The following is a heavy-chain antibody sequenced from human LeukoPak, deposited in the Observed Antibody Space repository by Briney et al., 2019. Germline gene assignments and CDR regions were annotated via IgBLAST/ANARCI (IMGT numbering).Heavy chain of an antibody. CDR2: IHPGDSDT. D-gene: IGHD3-22*01. CDR3: ASAPQYYYDSSSDDAFDI. CDR1: GYSFTSYW. Sequence: GESLKISCQGSGYSFTSYWIGWVRQMPGKGLEWMGIIHPGDSDTRYSPSFQGQVTISADKSISTAYLQWSSLKASDTAMYYCASAPQYYYDSSSDDAFDIWGQGTMVTVSS. V-gene: IGHV5-51*01. J-gene: IGHJ3*02.